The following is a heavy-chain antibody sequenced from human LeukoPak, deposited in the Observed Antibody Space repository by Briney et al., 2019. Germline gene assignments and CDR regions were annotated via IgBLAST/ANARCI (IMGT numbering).Heavy chain of an antibody. CDR3: ARGPPNWGYDY. CDR2: MSPNSGDT. Sequence: GASVTVSCKASGYTYTSYDFDTVRQAAGQRPDWMGWMSPNSGDTGYAQKFQDRVTMTRNTSISTAYMELSSLRSDDTAVYYCARGPPNWGYDYWGPGTLVTVSS. D-gene: IGHD7-27*01. V-gene: IGHV1-8*01. J-gene: IGHJ4*02. CDR1: GYTYTSYD.